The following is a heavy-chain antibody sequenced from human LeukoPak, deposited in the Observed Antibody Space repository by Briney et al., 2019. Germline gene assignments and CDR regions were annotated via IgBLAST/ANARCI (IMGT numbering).Heavy chain of an antibody. CDR1: GGSVSSGFYY. CDR3: ARTDAFYCSSTSCYDY. J-gene: IGHJ4*02. D-gene: IGHD2-2*01. Sequence: SETLSLTCTVSGGSVSSGFYYWSWIRQPPGKGLEWIGYIYYSGSTNYNPSLKSRVTISVDTSKNQFSLKLRSVTAAGTAVYYCARTDAFYCSSTSCYDYWGQGTLVTVSS. CDR2: IYYSGST. V-gene: IGHV4-61*01.